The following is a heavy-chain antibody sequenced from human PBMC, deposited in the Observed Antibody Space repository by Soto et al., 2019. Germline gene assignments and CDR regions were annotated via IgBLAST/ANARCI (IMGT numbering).Heavy chain of an antibody. CDR2: IYYSGNT. CDR1: GGSTSSDNY. D-gene: IGHD3-16*01. Sequence: SETLSLTCTVSGGSTSSDNYWSWIRQPPGKGLEWIGHIYYSGNTDYNPSLKSRLAISIDTSKNQFSLKLSSVTAADTAVYFCAREGGESSDGLYYFDSWGQGSLVTSPQ. J-gene: IGHJ4*02. CDR3: AREGGESSDGLYYFDS. V-gene: IGHV4-30-4*01.